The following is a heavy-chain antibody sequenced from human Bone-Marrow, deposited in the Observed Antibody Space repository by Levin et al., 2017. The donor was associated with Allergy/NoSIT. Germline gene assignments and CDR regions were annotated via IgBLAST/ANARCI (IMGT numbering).Heavy chain of an antibody. Sequence: LSLTCAASGFTFRSYWMSWVRQAPGKGLEWVANINQDGSEKQYMASVKGRFTVSRDNAKNSLYLQMNTLRAEDTAVYSCATYSQSWNWFDPWGQGTLVTVSS. CDR2: INQDGSEK. J-gene: IGHJ5*02. CDR3: ATYSQSWNWFDP. V-gene: IGHV3-7*01. CDR1: GFTFRSYW. D-gene: IGHD6-13*01.